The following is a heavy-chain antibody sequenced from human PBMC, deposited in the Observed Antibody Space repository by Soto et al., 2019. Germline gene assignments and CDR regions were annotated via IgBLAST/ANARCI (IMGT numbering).Heavy chain of an antibody. V-gene: IGHV1-3*01. D-gene: IGHD3-10*01. CDR1: GYTFTTYD. CDR3: ARGLGGARTYFDY. CDR2: INAGNGNT. J-gene: IGHJ4*02. Sequence: ASVKVSCKASGYTFTTYDISWVRQAPGQRLEWMGWINAGNGNTKYSQKFQGRVTITRDTSASTAYMELSSLRSEDTAVYYCARGLGGARTYFDYWGQGTLVTVSS.